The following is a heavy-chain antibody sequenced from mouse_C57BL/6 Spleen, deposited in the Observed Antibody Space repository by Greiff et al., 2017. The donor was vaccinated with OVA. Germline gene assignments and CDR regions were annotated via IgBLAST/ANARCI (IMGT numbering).Heavy chain of an antibody. CDR2: ISSGSSTI. CDR3: ARERLGFDV. Sequence: EVKVEESGGGLVKPGGSLKLSCAASGFTFSDYGMHWVRQAPEKGLEWVAYISSGSSTIYYADTVKGRFTISRDNAKNTLFLQMTSLRSEDTAMYYCARERLGFDVWGTGTTVTVSS. J-gene: IGHJ1*03. CDR1: GFTFSDYG. V-gene: IGHV5-17*01.